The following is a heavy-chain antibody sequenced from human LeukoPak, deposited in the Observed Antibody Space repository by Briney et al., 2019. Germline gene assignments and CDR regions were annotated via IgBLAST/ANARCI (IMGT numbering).Heavy chain of an antibody. CDR3: ASCMTTVTPFDY. D-gene: IGHD4-17*01. J-gene: IGHJ4*02. CDR1: GGSFSGYY. Sequence: PSETLSLTCAVYGGSFSGYYWSWIRQPPGKGLEWIGEINHSGSTNYNPSLKSRVTISVDTSKNQFSLKLSSVTAADTAVYYCASCMTTVTPFDYWGQGTLVTVSS. CDR2: INHSGST. V-gene: IGHV4-34*01.